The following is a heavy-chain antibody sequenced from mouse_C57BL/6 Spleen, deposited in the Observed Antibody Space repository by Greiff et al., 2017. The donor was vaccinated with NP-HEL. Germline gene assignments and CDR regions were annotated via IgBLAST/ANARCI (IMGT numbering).Heavy chain of an antibody. V-gene: IGHV3-6*01. CDR3: ARDDTTAGDYFDY. D-gene: IGHD1-2*01. CDR2: ISYDGSN. Sequence: EVKLQESGPGLVKPSQSLSLTCSVTGYSITSGYYWNWIRQFPGNKLEWMGYISYDGSNNYNPSLKNRISITRDTSKNQFFLKLNSVTTEDTATYYCARDDTTAGDYFDYWGQGTTLTVSS. CDR1: GYSITSGYY. J-gene: IGHJ2*01.